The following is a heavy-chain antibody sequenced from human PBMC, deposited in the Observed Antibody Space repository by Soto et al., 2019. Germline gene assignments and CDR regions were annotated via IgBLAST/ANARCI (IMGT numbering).Heavy chain of an antibody. CDR3: ARGSVNGYQLLTYSYYGMDV. CDR1: GGTFSSYT. CDR2: IIPILGIA. V-gene: IGHV1-69*02. D-gene: IGHD2-2*01. Sequence: QVQLVQSGAEVKKPGSSVKVSCKASGGTFSSYTISWVRQAPGQGLEWMGRIIPILGIANYAQKLQGRVTITADKSTSTAYMEVSSLRSEDTAVYYCARGSVNGYQLLTYSYYGMDVWGQGTTVTVSS. J-gene: IGHJ6*02.